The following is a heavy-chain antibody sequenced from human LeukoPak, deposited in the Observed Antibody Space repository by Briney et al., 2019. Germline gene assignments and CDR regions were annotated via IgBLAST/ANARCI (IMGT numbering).Heavy chain of an antibody. J-gene: IGHJ4*02. Sequence: GGSLRLSCAASGFTFSSNAMTWVRQAPGKGLEWVSAISGSGGNTYYADSVKGRFTISRNNSKNTLYLQMNSLRAEDTAVYYCAKDRRAGSYDYWGQGTLVTVSS. V-gene: IGHV3-23*01. D-gene: IGHD3-10*01. CDR2: ISGSGGNT. CDR3: AKDRRAGSYDY. CDR1: GFTFSSNA.